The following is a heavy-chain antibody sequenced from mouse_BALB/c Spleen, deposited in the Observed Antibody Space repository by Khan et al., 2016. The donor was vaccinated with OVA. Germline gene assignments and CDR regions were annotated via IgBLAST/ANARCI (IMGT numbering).Heavy chain of an antibody. V-gene: IGHV5-6-5*01. CDR2: ISRGDST. J-gene: IGHJ3*01. CDR3: ARGYRFTY. Sequence: EVQLQESGGGLVKPGASLKLSCAASGFTFSNYAMSWVRQSPEKRLEWVASISRGDSTSYPDSVLGRFTISTDNARSILYLQLSSLRSEETAMYYCARGYRFTYWGKGTLVTVSA. CDR1: GFTFSNYA.